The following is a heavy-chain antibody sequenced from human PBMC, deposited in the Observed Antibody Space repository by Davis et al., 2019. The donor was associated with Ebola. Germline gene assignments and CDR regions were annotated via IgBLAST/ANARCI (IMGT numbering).Heavy chain of an antibody. J-gene: IGHJ4*02. D-gene: IGHD6-25*01. CDR3: ARVAAASRDY. Sequence: GGSLRLSCAASGFTFSSYAMHWVRQAPGKGLEWVAVISYDGSNKYYADSVKGRFTISRDNSKNTLYLQMNSLRAEDTPVYYCARVAAASRDYWGQGTLVTVSS. CDR1: GFTFSSYA. V-gene: IGHV3-30-3*01. CDR2: ISYDGSNK.